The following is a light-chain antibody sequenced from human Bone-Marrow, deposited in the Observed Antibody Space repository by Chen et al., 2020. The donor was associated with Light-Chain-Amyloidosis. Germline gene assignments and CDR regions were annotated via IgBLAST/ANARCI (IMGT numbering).Light chain of an antibody. J-gene: IGKJ5*01. CDR2: AAS. V-gene: IGKV1-39*01. CDR1: QRISNY. Sequence: DIQMTQSPSSLSASVGDRVTITCRASQRISNYLNWYQQKPGKAPKLLFHAASTLQSVVPLRFSGSGSGTDFILTISSVQPEDFAIYYCQQSYSMSSITFGQGTRLEIK. CDR3: QQSYSMSSIT.